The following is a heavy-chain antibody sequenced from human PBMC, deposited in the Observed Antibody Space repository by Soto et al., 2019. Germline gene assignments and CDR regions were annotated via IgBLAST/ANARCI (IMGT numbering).Heavy chain of an antibody. J-gene: IGHJ5*02. D-gene: IGHD2-2*02. V-gene: IGHV4-59*01. CDR3: ARGYCSSTRCYMWDNWFDP. Sequence: QVQLQESGPGLVKPSETLSLTCTVSGGSISSYYWSWIRQTPGKGLEWIGYIYYSGRANYNPSLKSRVTISVDTSKNQFSLKLSSVTAADTAVYYWARGYCSSTRCYMWDNWFDPWGQGTLVTVSS. CDR1: GGSISSYY. CDR2: IYYSGRA.